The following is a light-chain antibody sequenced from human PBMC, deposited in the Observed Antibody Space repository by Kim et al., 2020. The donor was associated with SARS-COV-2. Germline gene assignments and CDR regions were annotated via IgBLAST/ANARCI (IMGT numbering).Light chain of an antibody. J-gene: IGKJ4*01. CDR3: QQYNNWLS. CDR2: GAS. CDR1: QSVSSN. Sequence: SVSPGDRATLSCRASQSVSSNLAWYQQKPGQAPRLLIYGASTRATGIPARFSGSGSGTEFTLTISSLQSEDFAVYYCQQYNNWLSFGGGTKVDIK. V-gene: IGKV3-15*01.